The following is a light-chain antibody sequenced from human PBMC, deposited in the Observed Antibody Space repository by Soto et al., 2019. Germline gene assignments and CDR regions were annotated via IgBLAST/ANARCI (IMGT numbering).Light chain of an antibody. CDR2: LGS. J-gene: IGKJ5*01. V-gene: IGKV2-28*01. CDR3: MQALQTPIT. Sequence: DIVMTQSPLSLPVTPGEPASIPCRSSQSLLHSNGYNYLDWYLQKPGQSPQLLIYLGSNRASGVPDRFSGSGSGTDFTLKISRVEAEDVGVYYCMQALQTPITFGQGTRLEI. CDR1: QSLLHSNGYNY.